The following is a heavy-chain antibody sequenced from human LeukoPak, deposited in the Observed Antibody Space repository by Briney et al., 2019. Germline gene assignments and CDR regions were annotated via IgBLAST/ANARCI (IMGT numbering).Heavy chain of an antibody. V-gene: IGHV6-1*01. CDR2: TYYRSQWSN. J-gene: IGHJ4*02. D-gene: IGHD6-6*01. CDR3: ARGRGSSADFDY. CDR1: GDSVSSNSAT. Sequence: SQTLSLTCAISGDSVSSNSATWNWIRQSPLRGLEWLGRTYYRSQWSNDYAASVKSRIDINPETSKNQFSLQLSSVTPEDTAVYYCARGRGSSADFDYWGQGTLVTVSS.